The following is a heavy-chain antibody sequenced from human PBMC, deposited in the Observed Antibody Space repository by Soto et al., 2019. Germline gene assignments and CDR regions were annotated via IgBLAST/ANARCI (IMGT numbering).Heavy chain of an antibody. CDR1: GVSLIATSYC. V-gene: IGHV4-39*01. Sequence: ETLSLTCPVSGVSLIATSYCWGWIRQPPGKGLEWIGSVYYTGSTYYRPPLESRVTISVDTSNKQFSLKLTSVTAADTAVYYCARHSPVAPRPSWGQGTLVTVS. D-gene: IGHD6-6*01. CDR3: ARHSPVAPRPS. CDR2: VYYTGST. J-gene: IGHJ4*02.